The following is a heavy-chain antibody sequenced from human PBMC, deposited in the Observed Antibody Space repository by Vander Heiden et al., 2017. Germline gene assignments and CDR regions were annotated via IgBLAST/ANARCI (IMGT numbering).Heavy chain of an antibody. CDR2: ISYDGSKK. V-gene: IGHV3-30*18. CDR1: GFPFSHYG. J-gene: IGHJ4*02. CDR3: AKSGGSYNSGWDFDY. Sequence: QVQLVESGGGVVQPGRSLRVSCAASGFPFSHYGMHWVRQAPGKGLEWVAVISYDGSKKYYADSVKGRFTISRDNSKNTLYLQMNSLRAEDTAVYHCAKSGGSYNSGWDFDYWGQGTLVTVSS. D-gene: IGHD6-19*01.